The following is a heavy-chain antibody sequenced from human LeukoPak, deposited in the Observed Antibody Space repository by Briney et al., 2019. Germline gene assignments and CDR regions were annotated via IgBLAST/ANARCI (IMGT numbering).Heavy chain of an antibody. Sequence: GGSLRLSCAASGFTFSSYTMNWVRQAPGKGLEWVSSITRSSIYIYYADSVKGRFTISRDNAKNSLYLQMNSLRAEDTAVYYCARVRYDGSGYYSIYDYWGQGTLVTVSS. CDR2: ITRSSIYI. CDR1: GFTFSSYT. CDR3: ARVRYDGSGYYSIYDY. J-gene: IGHJ4*02. V-gene: IGHV3-21*01. D-gene: IGHD3-22*01.